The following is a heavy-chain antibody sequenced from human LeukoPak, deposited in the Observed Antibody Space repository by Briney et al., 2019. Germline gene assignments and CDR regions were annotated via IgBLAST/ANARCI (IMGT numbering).Heavy chain of an antibody. CDR3: ARDRTKPNYGGNSVGY. V-gene: IGHV1-2*02. D-gene: IGHD4-23*01. J-gene: IGHJ4*02. CDR2: INPNSGGT. Sequence: GASVKVSCKASGYTFTGYYMHWVRQAPGQGLEWMGWINPNSGGTNYAQKFQGRVTMTRDTSISTAYMELSRLRSDDTAGYYCARDRTKPNYGGNSVGYWGQGTLVTVSS. CDR1: GYTFTGYY.